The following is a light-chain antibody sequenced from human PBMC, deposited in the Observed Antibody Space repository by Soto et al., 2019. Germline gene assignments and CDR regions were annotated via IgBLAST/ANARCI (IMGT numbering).Light chain of an antibody. CDR3: QQSYSTPWW. V-gene: IGKV1-39*01. Sequence: DIQMTQSPSSLSASVGDRVTVTCRASQSISSYLNWYQQKPGKAPKLLIYAASSLQSGVPSRFSGSGSGTDFTLTISSLQPEDFATYYCQQSYSTPWWFRQGTKVDIK. CDR1: QSISSY. CDR2: AAS. J-gene: IGKJ1*01.